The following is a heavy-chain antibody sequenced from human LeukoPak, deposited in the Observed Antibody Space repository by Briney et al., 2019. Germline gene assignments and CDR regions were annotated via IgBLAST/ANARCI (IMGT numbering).Heavy chain of an antibody. D-gene: IGHD3-22*01. J-gene: IGHJ5*02. CDR2: ISYDATNK. V-gene: IGHV3-30*03. CDR1: GFTFSNYG. Sequence: GSLRLSCAASGFTFSNYGIHWVRQAPGKGLEWVAVISYDATNKYYTDSVKGRFTISRDNSKNTLYLQMNSLRAEDTAVYYCARATGPGWYYYDSSGYTYNWFDPWGQGTLVTVSS. CDR3: ARATGPGWYYYDSSGYTYNWFDP.